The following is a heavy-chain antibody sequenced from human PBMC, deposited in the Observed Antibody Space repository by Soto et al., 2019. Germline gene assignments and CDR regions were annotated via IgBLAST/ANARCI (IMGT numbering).Heavy chain of an antibody. CDR1: GDSVSNNNAA. V-gene: IGHV6-1*01. CDR2: TYYRSEWRY. CDR3: ARGGYYSVWT. D-gene: IGHD3-22*01. Sequence: PSQTLSLTCGISGDSVSNNNAAWNWIRQSPSRGLEWLGRTYYRSEWRYDYAVSVKGRININPDTSKNHFSLQLNSVTPEDTAVYYCARGGYYSVWTWGQGTQVTVSS. J-gene: IGHJ4*02.